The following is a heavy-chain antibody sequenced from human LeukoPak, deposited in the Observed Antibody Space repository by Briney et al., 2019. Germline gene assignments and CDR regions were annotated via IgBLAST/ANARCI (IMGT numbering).Heavy chain of an antibody. Sequence: AAVTVSLKSSGYTFTSYGISWVRQAPGQGLEWMGWISAYNGNTNYAQKLQGRVTMTTDTSTSTAYMELRSLRSDDTAVYYCARDGSGVAASAFDIWGQGTMVTVSS. J-gene: IGHJ3*02. CDR2: ISAYNGNT. CDR1: GYTFTSYG. V-gene: IGHV1-18*01. D-gene: IGHD2-15*01. CDR3: ARDGSGVAASAFDI.